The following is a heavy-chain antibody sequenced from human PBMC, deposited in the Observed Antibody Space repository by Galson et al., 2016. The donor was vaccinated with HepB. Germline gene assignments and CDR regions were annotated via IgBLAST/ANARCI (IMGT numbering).Heavy chain of an antibody. CDR1: GGSIDTYY. CDR2: IYYSGRT. CDR3: VREAGYCSGGSCYFYYYSMDV. D-gene: IGHD2-15*01. J-gene: IGHJ6*02. V-gene: IGHV4-59*01. Sequence: SETLSLTCTVSGGSIDTYYWTWIRQPPGKGLEWLGYIYYSGRTNYNPSLKSRITISLDTSKNQFSLKLTSVTAADTAVYYCVREAGYCSGGSCYFYYYSMDVWGQGATVTVSS.